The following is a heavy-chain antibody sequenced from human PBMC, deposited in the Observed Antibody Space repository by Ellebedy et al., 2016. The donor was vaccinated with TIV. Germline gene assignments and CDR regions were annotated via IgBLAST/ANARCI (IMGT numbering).Heavy chain of an antibody. Sequence: PGASLRLSCAASRVTFNNYGMHWVRQAPGKGLEWVAVVWSDGSNKYYADSVKGRFTISRDNSKSTLYLQMDSLRAEDTAVYYCARANTAMVRRNHMDVWGQGTTVTVSS. CDR3: ARANTAMVRRNHMDV. V-gene: IGHV3-33*01. J-gene: IGHJ6*02. CDR1: RVTFNNYG. CDR2: VWSDGSNK. D-gene: IGHD5-18*01.